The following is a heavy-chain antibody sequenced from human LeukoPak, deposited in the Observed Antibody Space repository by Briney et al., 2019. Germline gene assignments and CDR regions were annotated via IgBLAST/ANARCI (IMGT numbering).Heavy chain of an antibody. CDR1: GGSISSSSYF. D-gene: IGHD1-14*01. Sequence: SETLSLTCTVSGGSISSSSYFWGWIRQPPGKGLEWIGIIYYSGSTYYNPSLKSRVTISVDTSKNQFSLKVTSVTAADTAVYYCARLPEFHTGYSFYYMDVWGKGTTVTISS. CDR2: IYYSGST. CDR3: ARLPEFHTGYSFYYMDV. V-gene: IGHV4-39*01. J-gene: IGHJ6*03.